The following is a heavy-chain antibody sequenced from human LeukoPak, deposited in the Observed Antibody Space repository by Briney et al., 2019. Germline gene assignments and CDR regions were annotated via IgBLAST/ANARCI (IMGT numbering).Heavy chain of an antibody. D-gene: IGHD6-19*01. J-gene: IGHJ5*02. Sequence: GGSLRLSCAASGFTFSSYWMHWVRQAPGKGLVWVSRINSDGSSTSYADSVRGRFTISRDNAKNTLYLRMNSLRAEDTAVYYCARVKAVAGNNWFDPWGQGTLVTVSS. CDR2: INSDGSST. CDR1: GFTFSSYW. V-gene: IGHV3-74*01. CDR3: ARVKAVAGNNWFDP.